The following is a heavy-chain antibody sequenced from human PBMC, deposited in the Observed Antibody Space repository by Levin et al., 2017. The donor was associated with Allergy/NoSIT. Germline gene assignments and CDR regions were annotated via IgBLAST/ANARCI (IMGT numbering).Heavy chain of an antibody. J-gene: IGHJ6*02. CDR1: GFTFSNYW. CDR3: VRGRPAMDNFYYNYYGMHV. V-gene: IGHV3-74*01. D-gene: IGHD1-1*01. Sequence: GGSLRLSCAASGFTFSNYWMHWVRQVPGKGLVWVARVNSDESTINYADSVRGRFTISRDNAKNTLYLQMSSLRAEDTAVYYCVRGRPAMDNFYYNYYGMHVWGRGTTVTVSS. CDR2: VNSDESTI.